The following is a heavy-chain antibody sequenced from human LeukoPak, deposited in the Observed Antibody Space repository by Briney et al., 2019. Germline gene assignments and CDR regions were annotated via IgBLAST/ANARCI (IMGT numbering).Heavy chain of an antibody. CDR1: GFTFSNYE. D-gene: IGHD2-2*01. Sequence: PGGSLRLSCAASGFTFSNYEMNWVRQAPGKGLEWVSYIRTAGSTIYYADSVKGRFTISRDDANNSLYLQMNSLRAEDTAVYYCVRGGYCGSSICYSLNAFDIWGQGTTATVSA. V-gene: IGHV3-48*03. CDR3: VRGGYCGSSICYSLNAFDI. CDR2: IRTAGSTI. J-gene: IGHJ3*02.